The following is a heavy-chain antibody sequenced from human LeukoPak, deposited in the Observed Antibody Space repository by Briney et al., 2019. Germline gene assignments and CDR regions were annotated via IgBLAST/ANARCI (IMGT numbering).Heavy chain of an antibody. CDR1: GYSFTSYW. J-gene: IGHJ5*02. Sequence: GEPLKISCKGSGYSFTSYWIAWGRQMPGKRLEWRRTIYPGKSDNRYRPSVQGQVTISADTSISTAYLQWSSLKASDTAMYYCARHLRLWQIWFDPWGQGTLVTV. V-gene: IGHV5-51*01. D-gene: IGHD5-18*01. CDR2: IYPGKSDN. CDR3: ARHLRLWQIWFDP.